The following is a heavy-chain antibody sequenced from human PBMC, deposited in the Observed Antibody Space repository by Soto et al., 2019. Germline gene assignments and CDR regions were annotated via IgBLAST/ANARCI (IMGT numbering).Heavy chain of an antibody. CDR3: TRQIRCSGGSCYTFDY. V-gene: IGHV3-73*01. J-gene: IGHJ4*02. CDR2: IRSKANSYAT. Sequence: GGSLRLSCAASGFTFSGSAMHWVRQASGKGLEWVGRIRSKANSYATAYAASVKGRFTISRDDSKNTAYLQMNSLKTEDTAVYYCTRQIRCSGGSCYTFDYWGQGTLVTVSS. D-gene: IGHD2-15*01. CDR1: GFTFSGSA.